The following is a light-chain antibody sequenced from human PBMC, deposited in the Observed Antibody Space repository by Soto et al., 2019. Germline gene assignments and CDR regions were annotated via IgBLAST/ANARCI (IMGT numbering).Light chain of an antibody. Sequence: DIVMTQSPLSLPVTPGEPASISCRSSQSLLYGAGYMYVDWYLQKPGQPPQLLIFLGSNRASGAPDRFSGSVSGTDCTLKISRVETEDVGVYYCMQTLQTPYTFGQGTKLEIK. V-gene: IGKV2-28*01. CDR2: LGS. CDR1: QSLLYGAGYMY. CDR3: MQTLQTPYT. J-gene: IGKJ2*01.